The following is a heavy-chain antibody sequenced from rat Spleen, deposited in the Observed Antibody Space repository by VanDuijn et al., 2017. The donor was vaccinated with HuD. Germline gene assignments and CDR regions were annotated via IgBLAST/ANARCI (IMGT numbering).Heavy chain of an antibody. CDR1: GFSLTDYS. Sequence: EVQLKESGPGLVQPSQTLSLTCTVSGFSLTDYSVHWVRQPPGKGLEWMGVMWSGGSTAYTSALKSRLSISRDTSKSQVFLKMNSLKTEDTAIYYCTRSRYNYYVMDAWGQGPSVTVSS. CDR3: TRSRYNYYVMDA. CDR2: MWSGGST. J-gene: IGHJ4*01. D-gene: IGHD1-5*01. V-gene: IGHV2S63*01.